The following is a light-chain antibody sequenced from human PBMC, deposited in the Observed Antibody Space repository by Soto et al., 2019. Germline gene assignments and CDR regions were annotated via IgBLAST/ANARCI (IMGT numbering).Light chain of an antibody. CDR3: SSYTSSSAVV. CDR2: EVS. CDR1: SSDVGGYNY. V-gene: IGLV2-14*01. Sequence: QSALTQPPSASGSPGQSVTISCTGTSSDVGGYNYVSWYQQHPGKAPKLMIYEVSNWPSGVSNRFSGSKSGNTASLTISGLQAEDEADYYCSSYTSSSAVVFGGGTQLTVL. J-gene: IGLJ2*01.